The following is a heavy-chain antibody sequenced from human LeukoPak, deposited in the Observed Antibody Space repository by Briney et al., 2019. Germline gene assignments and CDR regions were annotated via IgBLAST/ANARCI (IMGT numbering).Heavy chain of an antibody. V-gene: IGHV4-59*08. CDR3: ARCDSSGYLNYYFDY. J-gene: IGHJ4*02. CDR2: IYYSGST. CDR1: GGSISSYY. Sequence: PSETLSRTCTVSGGSISSYYWSWIRQPPGKGLEWIGYIYYSGSTNYNPSLKSRVTVLVDSSKNQFSLKLSSVTAADTAVYYCARCDSSGYLNYYFDYWGQGTLVTVSS. D-gene: IGHD3-22*01.